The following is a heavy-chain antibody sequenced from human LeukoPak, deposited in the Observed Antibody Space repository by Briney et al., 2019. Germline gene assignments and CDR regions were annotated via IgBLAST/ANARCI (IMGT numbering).Heavy chain of an antibody. J-gene: IGHJ6*04. CDR2: IYHSGST. Sequence: SETLSLTCAVSGYSISSGYYWGWIRQPPGKGLEWIGSIYHSGSTYYNPSLKSRVTISVDTSKNQFSLKLSSVTAADTAVYCCARDQWFGDQYYYGMDVWGKGTTVTVSS. CDR3: ARDQWFGDQYYYGMDV. D-gene: IGHD3-10*01. V-gene: IGHV4-38-2*02. CDR1: GYSISSGYY.